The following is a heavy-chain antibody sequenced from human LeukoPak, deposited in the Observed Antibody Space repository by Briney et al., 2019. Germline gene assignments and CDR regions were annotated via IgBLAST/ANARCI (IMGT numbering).Heavy chain of an antibody. CDR3: ARDLQLKTMDV. Sequence: GGSLRLSCAASGFTFRDYHMSWIRQAPGKGLEWVAYIVGSSSYTNYADSVKGRFTISRDNSKNTLYLQMNSLRAEDTAVYYCARDLQLKTMDVWGQGTTVTVSS. CDR1: GFTFRDYH. V-gene: IGHV3-11*06. CDR2: IVGSSSYT. D-gene: IGHD5-24*01. J-gene: IGHJ6*02.